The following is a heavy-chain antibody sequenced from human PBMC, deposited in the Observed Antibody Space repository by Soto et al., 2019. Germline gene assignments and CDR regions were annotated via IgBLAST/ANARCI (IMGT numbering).Heavy chain of an antibody. J-gene: IGHJ4*02. D-gene: IGHD6-19*01. CDR1: GFTFSTYE. CDR3: ARSIAVAGLDY. V-gene: IGHV3-30-3*01. Sequence: QVHLVESGGGGVQPGGSLRLSCAASGFTFSTYEVNWVRQAPGKGLEGVAVISKDGSKKYYVASVKGRFTISRDNSNNTVYLQMNSLRSEDTALYYCARSIAVAGLDYWGPGTLVTVSS. CDR2: ISKDGSKK.